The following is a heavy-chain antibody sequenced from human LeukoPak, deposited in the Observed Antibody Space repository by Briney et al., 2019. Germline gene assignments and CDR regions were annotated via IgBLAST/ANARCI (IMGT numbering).Heavy chain of an antibody. V-gene: IGHV1-46*01. Sequence: GASVTVSCKASGYTFTRYYMHWVRQAPGQGLEWMGIINPSAGSANYAQKFQGRVTMTRDTSTSTVYMELSSLRSEDTAMYYCARDKLGLGELSLYDQWGLGTLVTVFS. D-gene: IGHD3-16*02. CDR1: GYTFTRYY. CDR2: INPSAGSA. CDR3: ARDKLGLGELSLYDQ. J-gene: IGHJ5*02.